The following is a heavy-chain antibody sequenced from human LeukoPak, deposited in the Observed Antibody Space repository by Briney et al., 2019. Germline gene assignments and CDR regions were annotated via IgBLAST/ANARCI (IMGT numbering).Heavy chain of an antibody. CDR2: INPSGGST. CDR1: GYTFTSYY. V-gene: IGHV1-46*03. CDR3: ARDLPALDWFDP. Sequence: ASVKVSCKASGYTFTSYYMHWVRQAPGQGLEWMGIINPSGGSTSYAQKFQGRVTMTRDTSTSTVYMELSSLRSGDTAVYYCARDLPALDWFDPWGQGTLVTVSS. J-gene: IGHJ5*02.